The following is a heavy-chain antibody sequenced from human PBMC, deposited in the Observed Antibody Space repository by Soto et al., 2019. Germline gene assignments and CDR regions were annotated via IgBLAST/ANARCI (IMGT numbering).Heavy chain of an antibody. CDR2: IYYSGST. CDR1: GGSISSGGYY. Sequence: QVQLQESGPGLVKPSQTLSLTCTVSGGSISSGGYYWSWIRQHPGKGLEWIGYIYYSGSTYYNPSLKSRVSLTVKPSKNPFPPKLGSGAAAETAGYFWGRPGGGGGAVVAATSPLNFDYWGQGTLVTVSS. V-gene: IGHV4-31*03. CDR3: GRPGGGGGAVVAATSPLNFDY. D-gene: IGHD2-15*01. J-gene: IGHJ4*02.